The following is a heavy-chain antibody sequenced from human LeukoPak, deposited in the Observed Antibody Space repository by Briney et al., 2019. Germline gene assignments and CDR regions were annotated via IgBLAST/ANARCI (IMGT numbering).Heavy chain of an antibody. D-gene: IGHD5-18*01. CDR3: ATIKRGYPYGYFDF. J-gene: IGHJ4*02. CDR2: MYDTVNT. Sequence: PSETLSLTRTVSGGSISSHYWSWVRQPPGKGLEWIGYMYDTVNTKDNPSLTSRLTLSADTSKNQFSLRLGSVTAADTAVYYCATIKRGYPYGYFDFWGQGILATVSS. CDR1: GGSISSHY. V-gene: IGHV4-59*11.